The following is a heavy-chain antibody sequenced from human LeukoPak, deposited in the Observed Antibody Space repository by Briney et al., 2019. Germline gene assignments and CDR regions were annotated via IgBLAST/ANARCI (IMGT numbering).Heavy chain of an antibody. CDR2: FDPEDGET. J-gene: IGHJ4*02. V-gene: IGHV1-24*01. CDR1: GYTLTALS. D-gene: IGHD3-22*01. CDR3: ATFVRYYESSGSLHY. Sequence: GSVMLCCTVVGYTLTALSMHWGPRAPGKGLGGWGGFDPEDGETIYAQKFQGRVTMTEDTSTDTAYMELSSLRSEDTAVYYCATFVRYYESSGSLHYWGQGTLVTVSS.